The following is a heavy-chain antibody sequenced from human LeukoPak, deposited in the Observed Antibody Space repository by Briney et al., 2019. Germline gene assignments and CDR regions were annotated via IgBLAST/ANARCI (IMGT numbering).Heavy chain of an antibody. V-gene: IGHV3-66*02. CDR1: GFTVNTHY. CDR3: ATPRNTYYYDSSGYWTLDY. D-gene: IGHD3-22*01. J-gene: IGHJ4*02. CDR2: VYSGGNA. Sequence: PGGSLRLSCVASGFTVNTHYMSWVRQAPGKGLAWVSVVYSGGNAYYADSVKGRFTITRDNSKNTLYLQMNSLRAEDTAVYYCATPRNTYYYDSSGYWTLDYWGQGTLVTVSS.